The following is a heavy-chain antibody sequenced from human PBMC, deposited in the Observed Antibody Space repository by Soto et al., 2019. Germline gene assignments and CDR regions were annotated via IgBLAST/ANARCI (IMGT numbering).Heavy chain of an antibody. V-gene: IGHV4-61*01. CDR2: IYYSGST. D-gene: IGHD1-26*01. CDR1: GGSVSSGSYY. J-gene: IGHJ4*02. CDR3: ARATRTTPVDD. Sequence: SGTPSLTCTVSGGSVSSGSYYWGWVRQPPGKGLEWIGYIYYSGSTNYNPSLKSRVTISVDTSKNQFSLKLSSVTAADTAVYYCARATRTTPVDDWGQGTLVTVSS.